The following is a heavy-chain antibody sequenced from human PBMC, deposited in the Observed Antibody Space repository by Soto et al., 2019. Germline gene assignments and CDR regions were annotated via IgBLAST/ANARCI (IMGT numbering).Heavy chain of an antibody. CDR2: ISYGGGTT. CDR1: EFTFSNYA. D-gene: IGHD3-22*01. V-gene: IGHV3-23*01. Sequence: EVQLLESGGGLVQPGGSLRLSCAASEFTFSNYAMSWVRQAPGKELEWVSAISYGGGTTYYADSVKGRFTISRDNSKNTLYLQMNSLRAEDTAVYYCAKNPGYYYDSTGYHFDYWGQGTLVTVSS. CDR3: AKNPGYYYDSTGYHFDY. J-gene: IGHJ4*02.